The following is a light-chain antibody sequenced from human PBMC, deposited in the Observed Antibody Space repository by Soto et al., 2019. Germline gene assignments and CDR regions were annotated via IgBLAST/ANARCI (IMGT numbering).Light chain of an antibody. Sequence: QSALTQPASVSGSPGQSITISCVGTSRDVGGYDYVSWYQQNPGKAPKLIIYEVINRPSGVSSRFSGSKSGNTASLTISGLQAEDEADYYCSSYTSDSTHVFGSGTKVTVL. V-gene: IGLV2-14*01. CDR3: SSYTSDSTHV. CDR1: SRDVGGYDY. J-gene: IGLJ1*01. CDR2: EVI.